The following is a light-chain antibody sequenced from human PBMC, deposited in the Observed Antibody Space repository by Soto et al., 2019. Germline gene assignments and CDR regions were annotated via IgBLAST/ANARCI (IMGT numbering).Light chain of an antibody. J-gene: IGLJ2*01. CDR3: QTWATGIQV. V-gene: IGLV4-69*01. Sequence: QLVLTQSPSASASLGASVKLTCTLSRGHNTYSIAWHQQQPEKGPRFLMKLKSDGSHSRGDGIPDRFSGSSSGAERYLTISSLQSEDEADYYCQTWATGIQVFGGGTKVTVL. CDR1: RGHNTYS. CDR2: LKSDGSH.